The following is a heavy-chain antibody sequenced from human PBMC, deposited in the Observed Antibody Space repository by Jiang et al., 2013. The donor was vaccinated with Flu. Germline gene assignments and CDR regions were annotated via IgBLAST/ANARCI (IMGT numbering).Heavy chain of an antibody. D-gene: IGHD5-24*01. V-gene: IGHV4-59*01. Sequence: SGGSISSYYWSWIRQPPREGTGVDWVYLLQWEHQLXPSLKSRVTISVDTSKNQFSLKLSSVTAADTAVYYCARDGEMATIHPTGAFDIWGQGTMVTVSS. J-gene: IGHJ3*02. CDR1: GGSISSYY. CDR3: ARDGEMATIHPTGAFDI. CDR2: LLQWEH.